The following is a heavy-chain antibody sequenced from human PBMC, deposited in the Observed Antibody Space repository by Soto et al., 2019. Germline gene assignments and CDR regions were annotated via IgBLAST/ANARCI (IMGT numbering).Heavy chain of an antibody. V-gene: IGHV1-2*04. J-gene: IGHJ3*02. D-gene: IGHD3-3*01. Sequence: ASVKVSCKASGYTFTGYYMHGVRQAPGQGLEWMGWINPNSGGTNYAQKFQGWVTMTRDTSISTAYMELSRLRSDDTAVYYCARGTISRYDFWSGYSSAFDIWGQGTMVTVSS. CDR3: ARGTISRYDFWSGYSSAFDI. CDR2: INPNSGGT. CDR1: GYTFTGYY.